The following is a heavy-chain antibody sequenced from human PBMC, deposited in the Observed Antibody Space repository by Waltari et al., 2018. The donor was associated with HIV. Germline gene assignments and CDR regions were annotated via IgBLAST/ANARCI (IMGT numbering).Heavy chain of an antibody. J-gene: IGHJ4*02. CDR2: ISSSSSYI. D-gene: IGHD1-26*01. CDR3: ARDPRRDPTLYYFDY. Sequence: APGKGLEWVSSISSSSSYIYYADSVKGRFAISRDNAKNSLYLQMNSLRAEDTAVYYCARDPRRDPTLYYFDYWGQGTLVTVSS. V-gene: IGHV3-21*01.